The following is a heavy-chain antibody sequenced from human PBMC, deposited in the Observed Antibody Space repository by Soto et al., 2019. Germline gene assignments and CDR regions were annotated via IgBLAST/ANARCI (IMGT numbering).Heavy chain of an antibody. J-gene: IGHJ5*02. CDR2: ILYGGST. CDR1: GDSLRSGEYY. CDR3: ARGWDTRITGTTTWFDP. Sequence: QVQLQESGPGLVKPSQTLSLTCSVSGDSLRSGEYYWTWIRQSPGKGLEWIGFILYGGSTKYNPSLESRLTMSVARSKNQSSLRLSSVTAADTAVYFCARGWDTRITGTTTWFDPWGPGTLVTVSS. D-gene: IGHD1-20*01. V-gene: IGHV4-30-4*01.